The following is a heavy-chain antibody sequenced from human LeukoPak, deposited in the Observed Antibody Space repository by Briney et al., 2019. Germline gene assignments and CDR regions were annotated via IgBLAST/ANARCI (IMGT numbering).Heavy chain of an antibody. J-gene: IGHJ4*02. CDR2: ISSSGGTT. Sequence: GGSLRLSCAASGFTVSGNYMSWVRQAPGKGLEWVSGISSSGGTTHYADSVQGRFTISRDNSKNTLYLQMKSLRAEDTALYYCARRGYHDYSGFDYWGQGTLVTVSS. CDR1: GFTVSGNY. V-gene: IGHV3-53*01. CDR3: ARRGYHDYSGFDY. D-gene: IGHD1-26*01.